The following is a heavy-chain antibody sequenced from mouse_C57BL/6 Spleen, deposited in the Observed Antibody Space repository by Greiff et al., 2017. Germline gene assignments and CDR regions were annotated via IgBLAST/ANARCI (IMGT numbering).Heavy chain of an antibody. CDR3: ARGSTVVAPLAMDY. J-gene: IGHJ4*01. D-gene: IGHD1-1*01. Sequence: EVQLQESGPVLVKPGASVKMSCKASGYTFTDYYMNWVKQSHGKSLEWIGVINPYNGGTSYNQKFKGKATLTVDKSSSTAYMELNSLTSEDSAVYYCARGSTVVAPLAMDYWGQGTSVTVSS. V-gene: IGHV1-19*01. CDR2: INPYNGGT. CDR1: GYTFTDYY.